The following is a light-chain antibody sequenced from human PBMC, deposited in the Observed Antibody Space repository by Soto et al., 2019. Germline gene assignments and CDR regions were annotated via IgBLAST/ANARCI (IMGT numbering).Light chain of an antibody. J-gene: IGKJ1*01. V-gene: IGKV3-20*01. CDR2: GAS. CDR3: LQYGSSPRT. CDR1: QSVSSSY. Sequence: EIVLTQSPGTLSLSPGERATLSCRASQSVSSSYLAWYQQRPGQAPRLLIDGASSRATSIPDRFSGSGSGTDFTLTISRLEPEEFAVYYCLQYGSSPRTFGQGTRVEIK.